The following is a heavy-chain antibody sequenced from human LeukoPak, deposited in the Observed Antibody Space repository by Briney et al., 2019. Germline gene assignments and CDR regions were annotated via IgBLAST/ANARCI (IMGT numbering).Heavy chain of an antibody. Sequence: SVKVSCKASGGTFSSYAISWVRQAPGQGLEWMGGIIPIFGTANYAQKFQGRVTITADESTRTAYMELSSLRSEDTAVYYCAGSTVTRLAEYFQHWGQGTLVTVCS. CDR1: GGTFSSYA. D-gene: IGHD4-17*01. J-gene: IGHJ1*01. CDR3: AGSTVTRLAEYFQH. V-gene: IGHV1-69*01. CDR2: IIPIFGTA.